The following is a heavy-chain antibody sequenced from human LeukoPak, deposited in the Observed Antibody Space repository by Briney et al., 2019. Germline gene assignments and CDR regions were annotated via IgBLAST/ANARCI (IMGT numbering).Heavy chain of an antibody. D-gene: IGHD6-6*01. CDR1: GFTFSNYG. J-gene: IGHJ5*02. CDR2: ISSSSSYI. Sequence: GGSLRLSCAASGFTFSNYGMNWVRQAPGKGLEWVSSISSSSSYIYYADSAKGRFTISRDNAKNSLYLQMNSLRAEDTAVYYCARELDLTYNWFDPWGQGTLVTVSS. CDR3: ARELDLTYNWFDP. V-gene: IGHV3-21*01.